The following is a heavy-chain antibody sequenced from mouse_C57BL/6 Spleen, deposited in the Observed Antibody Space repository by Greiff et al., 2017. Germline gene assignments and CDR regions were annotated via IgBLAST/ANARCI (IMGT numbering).Heavy chain of an antibody. J-gene: IGHJ2*01. CDR1: GFTFSSYG. CDR3: ARLGLVYLYY. Sequence: EVKLVESGGDLVQPGGSLKLSCAASGFTFSSYGMSWVRQTPDKRLEWVASISSGGNYTYYPDIVKGRFTISRDNAKNTLYLQMSSLKSEDTAMYYCARLGLVYLYYWGQGTTLTVSS. D-gene: IGHD4-1*01. CDR2: ISSGGNYT. V-gene: IGHV5-6*01.